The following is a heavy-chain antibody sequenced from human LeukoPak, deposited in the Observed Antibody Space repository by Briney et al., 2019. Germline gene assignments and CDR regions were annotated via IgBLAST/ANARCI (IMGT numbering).Heavy chain of an antibody. CDR3: AREIGEFDY. CDR2: IGGSGGTT. D-gene: IGHD3-3*01. CDR1: GFSFSNFA. V-gene: IGHV3-23*01. Sequence: GGSLRLSCAASGFSFSNFAMGWVRQAPGKGLEWVSIIGGSGGTTYCADSVKGRFTVSRDNSKNTLYLHMSSLRAEDTAVYYCAREIGEFDYWGQGTLVTVSS. J-gene: IGHJ4*02.